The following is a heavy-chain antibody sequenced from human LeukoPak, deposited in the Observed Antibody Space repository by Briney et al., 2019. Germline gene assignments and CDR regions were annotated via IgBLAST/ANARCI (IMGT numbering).Heavy chain of an antibody. CDR3: AHSLKSYDILTGYYNPYFDY. CDR2: VYWDDDK. D-gene: IGHD3-9*01. CDR1: GFSLSTSGVG. J-gene: IGHJ4*02. V-gene: IGHV2-5*02. Sequence: SGPTLVKPTQTLTLTCTFSGFSLSTSGVGVGWIRQPPGKALEWLALVYWDDDKRYCPSLKSRLTITKDTSKNQVVLTMTNMDPVDTATYYCAHSLKSYDILTGYYNPYFDYWGQGTLVTVSS.